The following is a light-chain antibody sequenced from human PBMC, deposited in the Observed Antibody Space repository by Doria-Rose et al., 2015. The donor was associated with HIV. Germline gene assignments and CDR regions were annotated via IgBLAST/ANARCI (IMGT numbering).Light chain of an antibody. Sequence: EIVMTQSPGTLSLSPGEGATFSCRASQGVSANYLAWYRQRPGQSPRLLIYGASSRATDIPDRFSGSGSGTDFTLTISRLEPEDFAVYYCHQYASSRTFGQGTKVEIK. J-gene: IGKJ1*01. CDR2: GAS. V-gene: IGKV3-20*01. CDR1: QGVSANY. CDR3: HQYASSRT.